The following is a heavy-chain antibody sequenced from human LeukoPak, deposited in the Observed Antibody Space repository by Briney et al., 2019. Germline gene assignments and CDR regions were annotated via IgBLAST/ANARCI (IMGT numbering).Heavy chain of an antibody. CDR2: IYNSGST. J-gene: IGHJ6*03. CDR3: ARSEQVAPRYYYYYTDV. V-gene: IGHV4-4*07. D-gene: IGHD6-6*01. Sequence: PSETLSLTCTVSGGSISSYYWSWIRQPAGKGLEWIGRIYNSGSTNYNPSLKSRVTISVDTSKNQFSLKLSSVPAADTAVYYCARSEQVAPRYYYYYTDVWGEGTTVTASS. CDR1: GGSISSYY.